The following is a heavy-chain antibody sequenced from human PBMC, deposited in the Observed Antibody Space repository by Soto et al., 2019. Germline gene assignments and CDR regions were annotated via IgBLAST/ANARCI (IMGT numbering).Heavy chain of an antibody. D-gene: IGHD6-19*01. CDR1: GGSFSGDY. Sequence: SETLCLTCAVYGGSFSGDYWSWIRQPPGKGLEWIGEINHSGSTNYNPSLKSRVTISVGTSKNQFSLKLSSVTAADTAVYYCARGRSSGWSPHYDGMDVWGQGTTVT. CDR2: INHSGST. V-gene: IGHV4-34*01. CDR3: ARGRSSGWSPHYDGMDV. J-gene: IGHJ6*02.